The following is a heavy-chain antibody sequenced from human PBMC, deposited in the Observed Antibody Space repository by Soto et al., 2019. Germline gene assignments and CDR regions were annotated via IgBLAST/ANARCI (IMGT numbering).Heavy chain of an antibody. CDR3: VQSRCGGDCLQSYSSHSYYGLDV. V-gene: IGHV2-5*02. J-gene: IGHJ6*02. Sequence: QITLKESGPTLVKPTQTLTLTCTFPGFSFSSIGEGVGWIRQPPGKALEWLALIYWDDDKRYSPSLKSRLTLTXDXSXNXXVLTMTTMDPVDTATYYCVQSRCGGDCLQSYSSHSYYGLDVWGQGTTVTVSS. D-gene: IGHD2-21*02. CDR1: GFSFSSIGEG. CDR2: IYWDDDK.